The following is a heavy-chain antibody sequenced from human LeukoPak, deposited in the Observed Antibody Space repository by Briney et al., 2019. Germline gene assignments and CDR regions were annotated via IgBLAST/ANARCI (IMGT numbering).Heavy chain of an antibody. D-gene: IGHD5-12*01. CDR1: GGSISSYY. CDR3: ARGATIPNRFDH. CDR2: IYYSGST. Sequence: SETLSLTCTVTGGSISSYYWSWIRQPPGKGLEWIGYIYYSGSTNYNPSLKSRVTISVDTSKNQFSLKLSSVTAADTSVYYCARGATIPNRFDHWGQGTLVTVSS. V-gene: IGHV4-59*01. J-gene: IGHJ4*02.